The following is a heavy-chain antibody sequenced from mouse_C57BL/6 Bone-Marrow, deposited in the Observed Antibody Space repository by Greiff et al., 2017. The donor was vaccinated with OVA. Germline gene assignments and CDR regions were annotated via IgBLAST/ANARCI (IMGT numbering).Heavy chain of an antibody. V-gene: IGHV1-82*01. D-gene: IGHD2-3*01. J-gene: IGHJ2*01. CDR3: ARHEDGYYASYFDY. Sequence: QVQLKESGPELVKPGASVKISCKASGYAFSSSWMNWVKQRPGTGLEWIGRLYPGDGDTNYNGKCKGKATLTADKSSSTAYMQLSSLTSEDSAVYFCARHEDGYYASYFDYWGQGTTLTVSS. CDR2: LYPGDGDT. CDR1: GYAFSSSW.